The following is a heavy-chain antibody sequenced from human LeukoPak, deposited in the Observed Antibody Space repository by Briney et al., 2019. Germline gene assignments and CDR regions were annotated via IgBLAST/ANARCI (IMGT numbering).Heavy chain of an antibody. CDR1: GFTFSSYA. CDR3: AKAGRYGSGSYYSDY. J-gene: IGHJ4*02. D-gene: IGHD3-10*01. Sequence: GGSLRLSCAASGFTFSSYAMTWVRQAPGMGLEWLSTISGSGATTYYVDSVKGRFTVSRDNSKNTLYLQMSSLRAVGTAVYYCAKAGRYGSGSYYSDYGGRETGVSV. V-gene: IGHV3-23*01. CDR2: ISGSGATT.